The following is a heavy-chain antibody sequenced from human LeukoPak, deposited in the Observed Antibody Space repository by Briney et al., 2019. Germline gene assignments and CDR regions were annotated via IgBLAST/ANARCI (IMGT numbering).Heavy chain of an antibody. CDR1: GFTFSSQW. V-gene: IGHV3-7*03. J-gene: IGHJ4*02. Sequence: GGSLRLSCAASGFTFSSQWMSWVRQAPGKGLEWVANVNQGGTGKYYVDSVKGRFTISRDNAENSLYLQMNSLRADDTAVYYCARRAGAYSHPYDYWGQGTLVTVSS. CDR3: ARRAGAYSHPYDY. D-gene: IGHD4/OR15-4a*01. CDR2: VNQGGTGK.